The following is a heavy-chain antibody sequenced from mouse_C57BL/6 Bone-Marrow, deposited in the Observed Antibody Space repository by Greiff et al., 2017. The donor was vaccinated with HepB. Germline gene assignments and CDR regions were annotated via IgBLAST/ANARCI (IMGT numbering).Heavy chain of an antibody. CDR3: ASSGYDGYYWFAY. CDR2: IWGVGST. CDR1: GFSLTSYG. V-gene: IGHV2-6*01. D-gene: IGHD2-3*01. J-gene: IGHJ3*01. Sequence: QVHVKQSGPGLVAPSQSLSITCTVSGFSLTSYGVDWVRQSPGKGLEWLGVIWGVGSTNYNSALKSRLSISKDNSKSQVFLKMNSLQTDDTAMYYCASSGYDGYYWFAYWGQGTLVTVSA.